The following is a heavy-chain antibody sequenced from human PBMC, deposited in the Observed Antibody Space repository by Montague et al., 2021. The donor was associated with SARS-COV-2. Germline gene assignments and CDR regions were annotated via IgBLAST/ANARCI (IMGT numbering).Heavy chain of an antibody. V-gene: IGHV4-61*02. J-gene: IGHJ4*02. CDR2: IYTSGST. CDR1: GGSISSGSYY. Sequence: TLSLTCTVSGGSISSGSYYWSWIWQPAGKGLEWIGRIYTSGSTNYNPSLKSRVTISVDTSKNQFSLKLSSVTAADTAVYYCARADFWSGYLYFDYRGQGTLVTVSS. CDR3: ARADFWSGYLYFDY. D-gene: IGHD3-3*01.